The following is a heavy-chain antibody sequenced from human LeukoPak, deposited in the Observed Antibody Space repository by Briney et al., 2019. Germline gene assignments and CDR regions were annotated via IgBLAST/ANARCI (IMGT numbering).Heavy chain of an antibody. D-gene: IGHD3-10*01. Sequence: ASVKVSCKTSGYSFTNYYMHWVRQAPGQGLEWMGIINPSGGSTNYAQKFQGRVTMTRDTSTSTVYMELSSLRSEDTAVYYCARAGERITMVRGVPLDYWGQGTLVTVSS. CDR3: ARAGERITMVRGVPLDY. V-gene: IGHV1-46*01. CDR1: GYSFTNYY. J-gene: IGHJ4*02. CDR2: INPSGGST.